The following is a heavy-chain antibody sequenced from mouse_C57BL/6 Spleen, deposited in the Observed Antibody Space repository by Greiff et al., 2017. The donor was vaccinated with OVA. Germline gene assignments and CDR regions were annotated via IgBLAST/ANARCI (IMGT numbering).Heavy chain of an antibody. V-gene: IGHV1-82*01. J-gene: IGHJ2*01. CDR3: ARSRDGYDGGDY. CDR1: GYAFSSSW. CDR2: IYPGDGDT. D-gene: IGHD2-2*01. Sequence: VQLQQSGPELVKPGASVKISCKASGYAFSSSWMNWVKQRPGKGLEWIGRIYPGDGDTNYNGKFKGKATLTADKSSSTAYMQLSSLTSEDSAVYFCARSRDGYDGGDYWGQGTTLTVSS.